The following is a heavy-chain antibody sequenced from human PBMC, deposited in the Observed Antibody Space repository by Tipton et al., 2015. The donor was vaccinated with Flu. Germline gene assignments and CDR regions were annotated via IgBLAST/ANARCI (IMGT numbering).Heavy chain of an antibody. Sequence: SLTCAVYGGSFSGYYWSWIRQPPGKGLEWIGEINHSGSTNYNPSLKSRVTISVDTSKNQFSLKLSSVTAADTAVYYCARGVQYYDILTGYTAYFDYWGQGTLVTVSS. V-gene: IGHV4-34*01. CDR1: GGSFSGYY. J-gene: IGHJ4*02. D-gene: IGHD3-9*01. CDR2: INHSGST. CDR3: ARGVQYYDILTGYTAYFDY.